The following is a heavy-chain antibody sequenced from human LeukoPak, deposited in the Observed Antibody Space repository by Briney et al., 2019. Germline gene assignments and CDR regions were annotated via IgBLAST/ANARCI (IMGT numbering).Heavy chain of an antibody. CDR3: ARGRDYGDYLTFYAFDI. J-gene: IGHJ3*02. CDR1: GGSISSYY. CDR2: IYTSGST. Sequence: KPSETLSLTCTVSGGSISSYYWSWIRQPAGKGLEWIGRIYTSGSTNYNPSLKSRVTMSVDTSKNQFSLKLSSVTAADTAVYYCARGRDYGDYLTFYAFDIWGQGTMVTVSS. D-gene: IGHD4-17*01. V-gene: IGHV4-4*07.